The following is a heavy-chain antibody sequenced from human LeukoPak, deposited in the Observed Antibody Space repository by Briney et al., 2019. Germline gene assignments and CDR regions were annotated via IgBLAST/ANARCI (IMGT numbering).Heavy chain of an antibody. CDR3: AKAAVTNWYFDL. D-gene: IGHD4-17*01. Sequence: GGSLRLSCAASGFTFSNYAMNWVRQAPGKGLEWVSGISGSGGSTYYADSVKGRFTISRDNSRNTLYLQMNSLRAEDTAVYYCAKAAVTNWYFDLWGRGTLVTVSS. V-gene: IGHV3-23*01. J-gene: IGHJ2*01. CDR1: GFTFSNYA. CDR2: ISGSGGST.